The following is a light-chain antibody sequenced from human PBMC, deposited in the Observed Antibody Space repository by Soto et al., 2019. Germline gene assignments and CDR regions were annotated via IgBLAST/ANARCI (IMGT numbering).Light chain of an antibody. CDR1: SSDIGGYNY. CDR2: DVS. Sequence: QPALTQPASVSGSPGQSITISCTGTSSDIGGYNYVSWYQQHPGKAPQLMIYDVSNRPSGLSNRFSGSKSGNTASLTISGLQAEDAADYYCSSYTTISTVVFGGGTQLTVL. J-gene: IGLJ2*01. V-gene: IGLV2-14*03. CDR3: SSYTTISTVV.